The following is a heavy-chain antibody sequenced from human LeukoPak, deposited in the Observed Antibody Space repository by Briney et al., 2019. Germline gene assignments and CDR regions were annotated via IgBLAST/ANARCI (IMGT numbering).Heavy chain of an antibody. CDR1: GFTFSSYA. D-gene: IGHD2-21*02. V-gene: IGHV3-7*01. J-gene: IGHJ1*01. CDR3: TSWGDTTAEYFQR. Sequence: GGSLRLSCAVSGFTFSSYAMSWVRQAPGKGLEWVAHINPDGRDTYYVGSVKGRFTISRDNAQNSMYLQMNSLRVEDTAVYYCTSWGDTTAEYFQRWGQGTPVTVSS. CDR2: INPDGRDT.